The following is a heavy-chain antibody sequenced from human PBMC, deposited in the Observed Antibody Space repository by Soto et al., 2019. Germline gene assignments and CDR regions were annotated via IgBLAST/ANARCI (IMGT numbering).Heavy chain of an antibody. D-gene: IGHD1-26*01. CDR3: AGPSTSRLIVVATGLDY. J-gene: IGHJ4*01. CDR2: IIPIFGTA. CDR1: GGTFSSYS. Sequence: ASVKVFCKASGGTFSSYSISWVRQAPGQGLEWMGGIIPIFGTANYAQKLQGRVTITADESTRTAYMELSSLRSEDTAVYYCAGPSTSRLIVVATGLDYWADGILETDSS. V-gene: IGHV1-69*13.